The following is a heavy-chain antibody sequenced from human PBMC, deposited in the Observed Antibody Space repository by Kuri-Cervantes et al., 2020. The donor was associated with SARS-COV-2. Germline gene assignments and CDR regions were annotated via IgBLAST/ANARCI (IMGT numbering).Heavy chain of an antibody. V-gene: IGHV3-20*04. CDR3: AKAGHRYCSSTSCYPPEYYMDV. J-gene: IGHJ6*03. CDR1: RFTFNTYR. D-gene: IGHD2-2*01. CDR2: INWNGGST. Sequence: GGSLRLSCAASRFTFNTYRMNWVRHAPGKGLEWVSGINWNGGSTGYADSVKGRFTISRDNSKNTLYLQMNSLRAEDTAVYYCAKAGHRYCSSTSCYPPEYYMDVWGKGTTVTVSS.